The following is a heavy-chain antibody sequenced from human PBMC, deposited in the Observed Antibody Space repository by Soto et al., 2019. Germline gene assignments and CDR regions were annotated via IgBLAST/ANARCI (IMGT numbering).Heavy chain of an antibody. CDR3: VTSPGDTAMGSGYYGMDV. D-gene: IGHD5-18*01. Sequence: EVQLLESGGGLVQPGGSLRLSCAASGFTFSSYAMSWVRQAPGKGLEWVSAISGSGGSTYYADSVKGRFTISRDNSKNTLYLQMNSLRAEDTAVYYCVTSPGDTAMGSGYYGMDVWGQGTTVTVSS. V-gene: IGHV3-23*01. J-gene: IGHJ6*02. CDR1: GFTFSSYA. CDR2: ISGSGGST.